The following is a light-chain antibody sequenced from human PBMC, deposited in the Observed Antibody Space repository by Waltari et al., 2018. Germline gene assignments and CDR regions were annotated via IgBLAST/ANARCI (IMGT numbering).Light chain of an antibody. Sequence: QSVLIQPPSASGTPGQRATIPCSGSSSHNGNNFVSWYQQLPGTAPKLLIYSNNQRPSGVPDRFSGSKSGTSASLAINGLRSEDEAGYYCATWDDSLRMVFGGGTKLTVL. CDR3: ATWDDSLRMV. CDR2: SNN. CDR1: SSHNGNNF. V-gene: IGLV1-47*01. J-gene: IGLJ3*02.